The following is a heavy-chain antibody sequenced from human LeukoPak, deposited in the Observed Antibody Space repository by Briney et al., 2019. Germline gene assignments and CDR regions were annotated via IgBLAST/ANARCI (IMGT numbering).Heavy chain of an antibody. Sequence: ASVKVSCKASGYTFTSYAMNWVRQAPGQGLEWMGWINTNTGNPTYAQGFTGRFVFSLDTSVSTAYLQISSLKAEDTAVYYCARDRSVLLWFGDAFDIWGQGTMVTVSS. V-gene: IGHV7-4-1*02. CDR3: ARDRSVLLWFGDAFDI. J-gene: IGHJ3*02. CDR2: INTNTGNP. D-gene: IGHD3-10*01. CDR1: GYTFTSYA.